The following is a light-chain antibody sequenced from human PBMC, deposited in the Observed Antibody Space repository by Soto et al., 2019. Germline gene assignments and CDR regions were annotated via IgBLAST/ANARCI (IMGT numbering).Light chain of an antibody. CDR3: QQRSSGLS. V-gene: IGKV3-11*01. J-gene: IGKJ4*01. Sequence: EVVLTQSPAILSLSPGERATLSCRASQSISTYLAWYQQQPGQAPRLLFYAAYSRATGIPARFSGSGSGTDFTLTISSLEPEHSPVYYWQQRSSGLSFGGGTRVEIK. CDR1: QSISTY. CDR2: AAY.